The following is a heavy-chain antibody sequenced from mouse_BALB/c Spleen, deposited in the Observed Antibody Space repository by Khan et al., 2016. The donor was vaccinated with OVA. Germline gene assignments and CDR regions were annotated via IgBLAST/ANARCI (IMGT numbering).Heavy chain of an antibody. CDR3: ARGGSSGPAWFAY. CDR1: GYSITSGYF. J-gene: IGHJ3*01. V-gene: IGHV3-6*02. Sequence: EVQLQESGPGLVKPSQSLSLTCSVTGYSITSGYFWNWIRQFPGNKLEWMGYIRYDGSSNYNQSLKNRISITRATSKNQFFLKLNSVTPEDTATYSGARGGSSGPAWFAYWGQGTLDTVSA. D-gene: IGHD3-1*01. CDR2: IRYDGSS.